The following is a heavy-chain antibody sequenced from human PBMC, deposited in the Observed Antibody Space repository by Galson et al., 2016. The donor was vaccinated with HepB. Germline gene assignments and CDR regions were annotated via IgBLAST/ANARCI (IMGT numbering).Heavy chain of an antibody. CDR3: AKARGFNTYYYYYMDV. Sequence: SLRLSCAASGFTFSSYAMAWVRQAPGKGLEWVSGISGVSGTTLYADSVNGRFTMSRDNYRDAPYLEMNTLRVEDTAVYFCAKARGFNTYYYYYMDVWGKGTTVTVSS. V-gene: IGHV3-23*01. CDR1: GFTFSSYA. CDR2: ISGVSGTT. D-gene: IGHD3-10*01. J-gene: IGHJ6*03.